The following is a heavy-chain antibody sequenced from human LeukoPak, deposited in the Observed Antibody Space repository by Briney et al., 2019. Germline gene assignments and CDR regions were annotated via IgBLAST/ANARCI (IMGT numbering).Heavy chain of an antibody. V-gene: IGHV3-23*01. Sequence: GGSLRLSCAASGFTFSSYAMSWVRQAPGTGLGWVSGISGSGTSTYYADSVKGRFTISRDNSKNTLYLQMNSLRAEDTAVYYCAKRGSYCFDYFGQGTLVTVSS. J-gene: IGHJ4*02. CDR3: AKRGSYCFDY. CDR2: ISGSGTST. D-gene: IGHD6-13*01. CDR1: GFTFSSYA.